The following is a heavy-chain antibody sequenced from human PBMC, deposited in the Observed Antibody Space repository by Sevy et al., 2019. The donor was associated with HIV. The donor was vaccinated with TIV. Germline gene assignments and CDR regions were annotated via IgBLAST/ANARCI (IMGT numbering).Heavy chain of an antibody. CDR2: IYPGDWET. J-gene: IGHJ4*02. V-gene: IGHV5-51*01. CDR3: ASSASAILGAIDY. CDR1: GYRFSNYW. D-gene: IGHD3-9*01. Sequence: GESLKISCKGSGYRFSNYWIGWVRQMPGKGLEWMGIIYPGDWETRYRPSFQGQVTISADKSISTAYLQWSSLKASDTAMYYCASSASAILGAIDYWGQGTLVTVSS.